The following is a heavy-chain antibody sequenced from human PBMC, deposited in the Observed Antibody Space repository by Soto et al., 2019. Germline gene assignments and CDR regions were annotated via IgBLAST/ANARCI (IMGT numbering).Heavy chain of an antibody. D-gene: IGHD3-10*01. V-gene: IGHV2-5*02. CDR2: IYWDDGK. CDR1: GFSLSTSGVG. J-gene: IGHJ6*02. CDR3: AHRGKVRGVISDYYYNGLDV. Sequence: QITLKESGPTLVKPTQTLTLTCTFSGFSLSTSGVGVGWIRQPPGQALEWLPLIYWDDGKRYSPSLKSRLTITNDTSINQVVLTMSNMDPADTATYFSAHRGKVRGVISDYYYNGLDVWGQGTTVTVSS.